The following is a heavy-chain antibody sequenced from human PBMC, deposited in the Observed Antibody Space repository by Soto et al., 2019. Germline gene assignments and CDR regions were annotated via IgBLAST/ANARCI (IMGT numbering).Heavy chain of an antibody. CDR3: ARDGRLDDFWSGLLPHY. CDR1: GFTFSSYG. Sequence: GGSLRLSCAASGFTFSSYGMHWVRQAPGKGLEWVAVIWYDGSNKYYADSVKGRFTISRDNSKNTLYLQMNSLRAEDTAVYYCARDGRLDDFWSGLLPHYWGQGTLVTVSS. D-gene: IGHD3-3*01. V-gene: IGHV3-33*01. CDR2: IWYDGSNK. J-gene: IGHJ4*02.